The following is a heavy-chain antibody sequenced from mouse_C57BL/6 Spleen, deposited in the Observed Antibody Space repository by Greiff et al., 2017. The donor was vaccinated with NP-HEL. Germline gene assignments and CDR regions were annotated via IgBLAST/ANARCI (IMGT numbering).Heavy chain of an antibody. CDR2: ISSGSSTI. J-gene: IGHJ3*01. CDR3: ARYGKIAY. CDR1: GFTFSDYG. Sequence: VQLKESGGGLVKPGGSLKLSCAASGFTFSDYGMHWVRQAPEKGLEWVAYISSGSSTIYYADTVKGRFTISRDNAKNTLFLQMTSLRSEDTAMYYCARYGKIAYWGQGTLVTVSA. V-gene: IGHV5-17*01. D-gene: IGHD2-1*01.